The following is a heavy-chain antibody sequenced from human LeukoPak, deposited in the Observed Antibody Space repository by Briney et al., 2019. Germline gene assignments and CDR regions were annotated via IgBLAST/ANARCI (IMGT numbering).Heavy chain of an antibody. J-gene: IGHJ4*02. V-gene: IGHV3-66*01. CDR3: ARGYHDY. CDR2: IYSGGST. D-gene: IGHD3-16*02. Sequence: GGSLRPSCAASGFTVSTNYMSWVRQAPGKGLEWASTIYSGGSTHYTDSVQGRFTISRDNSKNTLYLQMNSLRAEDTAVYYCARGYHDYWGQGTLVTVSS. CDR1: GFTVSTNY.